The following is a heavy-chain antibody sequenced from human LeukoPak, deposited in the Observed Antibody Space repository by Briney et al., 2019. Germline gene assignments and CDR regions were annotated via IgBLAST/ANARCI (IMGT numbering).Heavy chain of an antibody. CDR3: ARGFGAGNYYYGWFDP. CDR2: IHDSGST. CDR1: GASISSGDYH. J-gene: IGHJ5*02. V-gene: IGHV4-30-4*01. Sequence: PSQTLSLTCTVSGASISSGDYHWNWIRQPPGKGLEWIGFIHDSGSTCYNPSLKSRVSISRDMSKNQLSLMLSSVTAADTAVYYCARGFGAGNYYYGWFDPWGQGTLVSVSS. D-gene: IGHD3-10*01.